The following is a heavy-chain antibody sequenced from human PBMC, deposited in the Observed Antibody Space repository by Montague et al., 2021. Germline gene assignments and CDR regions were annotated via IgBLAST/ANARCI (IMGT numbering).Heavy chain of an antibody. CDR1: GFTVGSNY. CDR2: IYTGGST. J-gene: IGHJ4*02. CDR3: SGDLNWNDDY. D-gene: IGHD1-1*01. V-gene: IGHV3-53*01. Sequence: SLRLSCAASGFTVGSNYISWVRQAPGKGLEWVSVIYTGGSTHYADSVKGRFTISSDDSTNTVFFLMNSLRVDDTAVCYCSGDLNWNDDYWGQGTLVTVSS.